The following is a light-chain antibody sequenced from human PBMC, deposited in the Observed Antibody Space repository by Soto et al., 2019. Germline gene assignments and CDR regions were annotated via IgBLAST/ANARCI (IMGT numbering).Light chain of an antibody. J-gene: IGLJ7*01. CDR2: GVS. V-gene: IGLV2-14*01. CDR1: SSDIGSHNF. CDR3: SSYTRTYIRV. Sequence: QSALTQPASVSGSPGQSITISCTGTSSDIGSHNFVSWHQQHPGKAPKFIIYGVSNRPSGVSNRFSCSKSGNTASLTISGLQADYEADYYCSSYTRTYIRVFGGGTQLTVL.